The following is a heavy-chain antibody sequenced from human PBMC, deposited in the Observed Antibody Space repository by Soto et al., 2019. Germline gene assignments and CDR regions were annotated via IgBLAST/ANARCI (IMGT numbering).Heavy chain of an antibody. J-gene: IGHJ6*02. CDR3: AREGRIETGYGMDV. CDR1: GGTFSSYA. V-gene: IGHV1-69*01. Sequence: QVQLVQSGAEVKKPGSSVKVSCKASGGTFSSYAISWVRQAPGQGREWMGGIIPIFGTANYAQKFQGRVTITADDSASTAYMELSSLRSEDRAVYYCAREGRIETGYGMDVWGQGTTVTVSS. D-gene: IGHD2-15*01. CDR2: IIPIFGTA.